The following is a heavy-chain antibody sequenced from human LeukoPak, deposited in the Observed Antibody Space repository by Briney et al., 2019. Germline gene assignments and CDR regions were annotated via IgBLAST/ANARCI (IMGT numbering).Heavy chain of an antibody. V-gene: IGHV4-38-2*02. J-gene: IGHJ4*02. D-gene: IGHD3-9*01. Sequence: SETLSLTCTVSGYSISSGYYWGWIRQPPGKGLEWIGSIYHSGSTYYNPSLKSRVTISVDTSKNQFSLKLSSVTAADTAVYYCARRFKRITIYSREGGFDYWGQGTLVTVSS. CDR2: IYHSGST. CDR1: GYSISSGYY. CDR3: ARRFKRITIYSREGGFDY.